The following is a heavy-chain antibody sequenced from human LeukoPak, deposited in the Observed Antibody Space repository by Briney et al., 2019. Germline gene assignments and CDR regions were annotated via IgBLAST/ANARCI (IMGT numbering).Heavy chain of an antibody. Sequence: ASVKVSCKASGYTFTSYGISWVRQAPGQGLEWMGWISAYNGNTNYAQKLQGRVTMTTDTSTSTAYMELRSLRSDDTAVYYCAREAGDYDILTGYYGEGDFDYWGQGTLVTVSS. V-gene: IGHV1-18*01. D-gene: IGHD3-9*01. CDR3: AREAGDYDILTGYYGEGDFDY. CDR2: ISAYNGNT. J-gene: IGHJ4*02. CDR1: GYTFTSYG.